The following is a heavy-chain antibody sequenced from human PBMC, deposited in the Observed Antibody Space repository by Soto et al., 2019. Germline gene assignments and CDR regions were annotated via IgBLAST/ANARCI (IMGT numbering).Heavy chain of an antibody. CDR2: IYYSGST. D-gene: IGHD6-19*01. V-gene: IGHV4-59*01. J-gene: IGHJ2*01. CDR1: GGSISSYY. Sequence: QVQLQESGPGLVKPSETLSLTCTVSGGSISSYYWSWIRQPPGKGLEWIGYIYYSGSTNYNPSLKSRVTISVDTSKNQFSLKLGSVTAADTAVYYCAREGGRQWLEWYFDLWGRGTLVTVSS. CDR3: AREGGRQWLEWYFDL.